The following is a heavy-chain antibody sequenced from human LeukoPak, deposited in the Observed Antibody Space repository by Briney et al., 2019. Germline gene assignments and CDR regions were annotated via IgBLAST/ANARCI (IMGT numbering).Heavy chain of an antibody. Sequence: GRSLRLSCAASGFTFSTYAMNWVRQAPGKRPEWVSYINPSVTIFYADSVKGRFTISRDNAKNSLYLQMDSLRAEDTAVYYCARQGVTYDDWGQGTLVTVSS. V-gene: IGHV3-48*01. CDR2: INPSVTI. J-gene: IGHJ4*02. CDR1: GFTFSTYA. D-gene: IGHD4-23*01. CDR3: ARQGVTYDD.